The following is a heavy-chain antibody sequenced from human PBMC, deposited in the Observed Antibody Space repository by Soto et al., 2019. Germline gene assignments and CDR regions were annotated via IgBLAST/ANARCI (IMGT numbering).Heavy chain of an antibody. J-gene: IGHJ4*02. CDR1: GFTFSSYG. CDR3: AKDRSPKRAAAAFDE. D-gene: IGHD6-13*01. Sequence: PGGSLRLSCAASGFTFSSYGMHWVRQAPGKGLEWVAVISYDGSNKYYADSVKGRFTISRDNSKNTLYLQMNSLRAEDTAVYYCAKDRSPKRAAAAFDERGQGTPVTVSS. V-gene: IGHV3-30*18. CDR2: ISYDGSNK.